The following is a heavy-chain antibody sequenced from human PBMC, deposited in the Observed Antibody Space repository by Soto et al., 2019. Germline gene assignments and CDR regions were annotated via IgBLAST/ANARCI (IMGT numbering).Heavy chain of an antibody. Sequence: GASVKVSCKASGYTFSDHYIHWVRQAPGQGLEWMGWINPNHGGTNYAQRFQGWVTMTRDTSITTAYMELTSLKSDDTAMYYCARDLLKMGTKRYQFEYLGQGTLVIVSS. D-gene: IGHD3-16*01. V-gene: IGHV1-2*04. J-gene: IGHJ4*02. CDR3: ARDLLKMGTKRYQFEY. CDR1: GYTFSDHY. CDR2: INPNHGGT.